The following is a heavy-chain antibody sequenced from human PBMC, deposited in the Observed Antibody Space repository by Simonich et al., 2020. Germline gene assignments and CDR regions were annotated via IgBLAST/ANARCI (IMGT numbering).Heavy chain of an antibody. Sequence: EVQLVESGGGLVQPGGSLRLSCAASGFTFSSYEMNWVRRAPGKGLEWVSYISSSGSTIYYADSVKGRFTSSRDNAKNSLYLQMNSLRAEDTAVYYCARDFRLQLVEIGTYYYYGMDVWGQGTTVTVSS. D-gene: IGHD6-6*01. CDR3: ARDFRLQLVEIGTYYYYGMDV. V-gene: IGHV3-48*03. CDR1: GFTFSSYE. J-gene: IGHJ6*02. CDR2: ISSSGSTI.